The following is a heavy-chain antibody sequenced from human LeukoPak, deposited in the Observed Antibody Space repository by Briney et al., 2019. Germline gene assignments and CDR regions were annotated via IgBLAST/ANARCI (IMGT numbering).Heavy chain of an antibody. CDR2: IIPIFGTA. CDR1: GGTFSSYA. D-gene: IGHD1-26*01. J-gene: IGHJ4*02. CDR3: AFGREVHSGSYTR. V-gene: IGHV1-69*13. Sequence: ASVKVSCKASGGTFSSYAISWVRQAPGQGLEWMGGIIPIFGTANYARKFQGRVTITADESTSTAYLELSSLRSEDTAVYYCAFGREVHSGSYTRWGQGTLVTVSS.